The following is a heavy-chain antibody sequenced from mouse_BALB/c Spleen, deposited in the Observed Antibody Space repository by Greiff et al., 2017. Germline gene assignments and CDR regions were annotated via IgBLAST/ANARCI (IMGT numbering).Heavy chain of an antibody. CDR2: IRNKANGYTT. Sequence: EVKLEESGGGLVQPGGSLRLSCATSGFTFTDYYMSWVRQPPGKALEWLGFIRNKANGYTTEYSASVKGRFTISRDNSQSILYLQMNTLRAEDSATYYCARDGGSQWYFDVWGAGTTVTVSS. CDR1: GFTFTDYY. CDR3: ARDGGSQWYFDV. V-gene: IGHV7-3*02. J-gene: IGHJ1*01.